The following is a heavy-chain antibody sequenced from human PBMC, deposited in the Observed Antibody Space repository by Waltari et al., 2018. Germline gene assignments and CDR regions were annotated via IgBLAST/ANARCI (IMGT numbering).Heavy chain of an antibody. D-gene: IGHD3-22*01. V-gene: IGHV3-53*01. CDR3: ARGPNYYDSSGYIAY. Sequence: EVQLVESGGGLIQPGGSLRLSCAASGFTVSSNYLSWVRQAPGKGLAWVSVIYSGGSTYYADSVKGRFTISRDNSKNTLYLQMNSLRAEDTAVYYCARGPNYYDSSGYIAYWGQGTLVTVSS. CDR2: IYSGGST. CDR1: GFTVSSNY. J-gene: IGHJ4*02.